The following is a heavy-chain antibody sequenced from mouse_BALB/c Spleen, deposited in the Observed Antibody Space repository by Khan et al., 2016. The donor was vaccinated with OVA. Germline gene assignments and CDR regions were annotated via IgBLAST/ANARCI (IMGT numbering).Heavy chain of an antibody. CDR2: VNPYNGGT. CDR1: GYSFTDYT. Sequence: VQLKQSGPELVKPGTSMKISCKASGYSFTDYTMNWVKQSHGKNLEWIGLVNPYNGGTNYDQKFKGKATLTVHKSSSTAFMELLSLTSEDSAVYYCARSGYGGFAYWGQGTLVTVSA. CDR3: ARSGYGGFAY. V-gene: IGHV1-18*01. D-gene: IGHD1-2*01. J-gene: IGHJ3*01.